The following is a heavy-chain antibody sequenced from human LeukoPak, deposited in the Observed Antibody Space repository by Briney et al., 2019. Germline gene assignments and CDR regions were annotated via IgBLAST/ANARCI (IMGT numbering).Heavy chain of an antibody. Sequence: GASVKVSCKASGYTFTSYGISWVREAPGQGLEWMGWISAYNGNTNYAQKLQGRVTMTTDTSTSTAYMELRSLRSDDTAVYYCARDRGCSSTSCYGESNWFDPWGQGTLVTVSS. D-gene: IGHD2-2*01. CDR3: ARDRGCSSTSCYGESNWFDP. J-gene: IGHJ5*02. V-gene: IGHV1-18*01. CDR1: GYTFTSYG. CDR2: ISAYNGNT.